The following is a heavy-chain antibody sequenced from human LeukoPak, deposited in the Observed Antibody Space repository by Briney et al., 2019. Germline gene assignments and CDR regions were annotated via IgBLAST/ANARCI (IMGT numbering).Heavy chain of an antibody. D-gene: IGHD3-22*01. Sequence: SETLSLTCTVSGGSISSYYWSWIRQPPGKGLEWIGYIYYSGSTNYNPSLKSRVTISVDTSENQFSLKLSSVTAADTAVYYCARTPLDSSGYYYGYYYYYYMDVWGKGTTVTVSS. J-gene: IGHJ6*03. CDR1: GGSISSYY. CDR2: IYYSGST. V-gene: IGHV4-59*01. CDR3: ARTPLDSSGYYYGYYYYYYMDV.